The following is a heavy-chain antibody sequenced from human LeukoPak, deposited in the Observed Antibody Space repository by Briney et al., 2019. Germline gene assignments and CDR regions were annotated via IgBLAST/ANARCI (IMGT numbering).Heavy chain of an antibody. Sequence: SETLFLTCAVYGGSFSGYYWRWIRQPPGKGLEWIGEINHSGSTNYNPSLKSRVTISVDTSKNQFSLKLSSVTAADTAVYYCARGCIAARHGKYYFDYWGQGTLVTVSS. J-gene: IGHJ4*02. CDR2: INHSGST. CDR3: ARGCIAARHGKYYFDY. V-gene: IGHV4-34*01. CDR1: GGSFSGYY. D-gene: IGHD6-6*01.